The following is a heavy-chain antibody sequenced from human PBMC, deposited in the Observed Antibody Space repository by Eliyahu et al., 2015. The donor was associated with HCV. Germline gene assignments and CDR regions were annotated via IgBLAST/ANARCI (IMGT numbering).Heavy chain of an antibody. CDR1: GFVFDEYG. J-gene: IGHJ4*02. CDR2: LSWNGGRV. Sequence: VLLVESGGGLVQPGGSLRLSCAASGFVFDEYGXXWVRQVPGXGLEWVSGLSWNGGRVFYADSVKGRFTISRDNAENSLYLEMTSLRAEDTAFYYCAKDIGGVDTAMIFDYWGLGTLVTVSS. V-gene: IGHV3-9*01. D-gene: IGHD5-18*01. CDR3: AKDIGGVDTAMIFDY.